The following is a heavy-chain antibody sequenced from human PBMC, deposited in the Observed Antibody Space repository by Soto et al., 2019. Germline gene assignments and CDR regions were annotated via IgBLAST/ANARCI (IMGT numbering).Heavy chain of an antibody. CDR1: GYIFTTYP. CDR3: ARNLAGGYYYGDDY. Sequence: QVQLVQSGAEVKKPGASVKVSCKASGYIFTTYPISWVRQAPGQGLEWVGWISTYNGHTDSAQKFQGRVTMTTDTSTSTDYMEPRSLRTDDTAAYYCARNLAGGYYYGDDYWGQGTLVTVS. V-gene: IGHV1-18*01. CDR2: ISTYNGHT. J-gene: IGHJ4*02. D-gene: IGHD3-22*01.